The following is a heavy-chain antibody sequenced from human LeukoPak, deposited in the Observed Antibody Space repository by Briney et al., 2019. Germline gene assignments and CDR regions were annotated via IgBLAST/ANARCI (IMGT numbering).Heavy chain of an antibody. CDR1: GYTFTDYF. V-gene: IGHV1-2*06. CDR2: IDPNSGGT. J-gene: IGHJ6*02. Sequence: ASVKVSCKTSGYTFTDYFMHWVRQAPGQGLEWLGRIDPNSGGTNYPQKFQGTVAMTRDTSISTAYMELSRLRSDDTAVYYCARGGYDFVYYYYGMDVWGQGTTVTVS. CDR3: ARGGYDFVYYYYGMDV. D-gene: IGHD3-3*01.